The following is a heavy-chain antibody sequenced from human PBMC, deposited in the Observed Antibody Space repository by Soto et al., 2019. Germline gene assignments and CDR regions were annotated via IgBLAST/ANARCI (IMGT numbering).Heavy chain of an antibody. CDR1: GFTFSSYS. V-gene: IGHV3-48*02. D-gene: IGHD2-2*01. CDR3: ATGPSYCISSSCYSNWFDP. Sequence: GSLRLSCAASGFTFSSYSMNWVRQAPGKGLEWLSYISGSSNSIYYADSVKGRFTISRDNAKNSLYLQMNSLRDEDTAVYYCATGPSYCISSSCYSNWFDPWGQGTLVTVSS. CDR2: ISGSSNSI. J-gene: IGHJ5*02.